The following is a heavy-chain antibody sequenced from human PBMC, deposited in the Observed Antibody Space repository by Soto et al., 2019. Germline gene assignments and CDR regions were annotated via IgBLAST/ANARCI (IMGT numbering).Heavy chain of an antibody. CDR3: ASSNSSGWFDP. V-gene: IGHV4-30-2*01. Sequence: PSETLSLTCAVSGGSISSGGYSWSWIRQPPGKGLEWIGYIYHSGSTYYNPSLKSRVTISVDRSKNQFSLKLSSVTAADTAVYYCASSNSSGWFDPWGQGTLVTVSS. D-gene: IGHD6-6*01. J-gene: IGHJ5*02. CDR1: GGSISSGGYS. CDR2: IYHSGST.